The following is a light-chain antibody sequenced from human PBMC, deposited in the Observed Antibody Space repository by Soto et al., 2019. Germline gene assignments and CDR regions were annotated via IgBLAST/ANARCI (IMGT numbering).Light chain of an antibody. Sequence: DIQMTQSTSSLSASIGERVTITCRASQTVNTYLHWYQQKPGKAPKLLIYAESNLQSGVPSRFSGSGSGTDFTFTISSLQPEDIATYYCQQYDNLITFGQGTRLEIK. J-gene: IGKJ5*01. CDR2: AES. CDR1: QTVNTY. V-gene: IGKV1-33*01. CDR3: QQYDNLIT.